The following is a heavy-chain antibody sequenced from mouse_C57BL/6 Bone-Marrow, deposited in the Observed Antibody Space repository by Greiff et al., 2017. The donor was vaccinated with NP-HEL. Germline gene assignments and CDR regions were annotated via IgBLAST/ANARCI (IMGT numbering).Heavy chain of an antibody. D-gene: IGHD2-1*01. J-gene: IGHJ4*01. CDR1: GYTFTSYW. Sequence: QVQLQQPGAELVKPGASVKLSCKASGYTFTSYWMHWVKQRPGQGLEWIGMIHPNSGSTNYNEKFKSKATLTVDKSSSTAYMQLSSLTSEDSAVYYCARFYRCYAMDYWGQGTSVTVSS. V-gene: IGHV1-64*01. CDR2: IHPNSGST. CDR3: ARFYRCYAMDY.